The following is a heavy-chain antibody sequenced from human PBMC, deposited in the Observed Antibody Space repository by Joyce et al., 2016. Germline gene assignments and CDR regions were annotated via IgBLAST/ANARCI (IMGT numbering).Heavy chain of an antibody. J-gene: IGHJ4*02. Sequence: QVQLVESGGGVVQPGRSLRLSCAASGLTFSNYGMHWVRQAPGKGLEWVAVISYDGSNKYYVDSVKGRFTISRDNSKNTLYLQMNSLRPEDTAVYYCARALGWDSNSCHDYWGQGTLVTVSS. D-gene: IGHD6-13*01. CDR1: GLTFSNYG. V-gene: IGHV3-30*03. CDR2: ISYDGSNK. CDR3: ARALGWDSNSCHDY.